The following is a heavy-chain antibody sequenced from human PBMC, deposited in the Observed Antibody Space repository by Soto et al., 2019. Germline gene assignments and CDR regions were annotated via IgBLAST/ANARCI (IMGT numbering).Heavy chain of an antibody. V-gene: IGHV1-18*01. CDR1: GYTFANYG. D-gene: IGHD1-7*01. CDR2: NT. J-gene: IGHJ4*02. CDR3: ARGGPSIYGGSWNYYFDY. Sequence: QVQLVQSGAEVKEPRASVKISCKTSGYTFANYGVTWVRQAPGQGLEWVGCNTDYAQKFQGTVTMTRDTSTSTAYSEVRSLKSDATAVYYCARGGPSIYGGSWNYYFDYWGQGTLVTVSS.